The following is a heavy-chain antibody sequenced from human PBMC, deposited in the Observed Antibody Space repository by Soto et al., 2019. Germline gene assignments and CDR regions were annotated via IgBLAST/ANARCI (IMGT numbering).Heavy chain of an antibody. CDR1: GYKFNTYG. CDR2: ISGNNGNT. CDR3: ARGGVFFFAAPTNPFDY. D-gene: IGHD3-10*01. J-gene: IGHJ4*02. V-gene: IGHV1-18*01. Sequence: ASVKVSCKASGYKFNTYGITWVRQAPGQGLEWMGWISGNNGNTKYPQKFQGRVTMTTNTSISTAYMELSSLRSEDTAVYYCARGGVFFFAAPTNPFDYWGQGTLVTVSS.